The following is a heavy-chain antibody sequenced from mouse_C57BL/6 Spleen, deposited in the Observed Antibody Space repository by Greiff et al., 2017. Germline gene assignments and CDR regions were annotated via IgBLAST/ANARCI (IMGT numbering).Heavy chain of an antibody. CDR2: IYPGDGDT. CDR1: GYAFSSYW. D-gene: IGHD4-1*01. J-gene: IGHJ2*01. V-gene: IGHV1-80*01. CDR3: ARRAGTGHFDD. Sequence: VQLVESGAELVKPGASVKISCKASGYAFSSYWMHWVKQRPGKGLEWIGQIYPGDGDTNYNGKFKGKATLTADKSSSTAYMQLSSLTSEDSAVYFCARRAGTGHFDDWGQGTTLTVSS.